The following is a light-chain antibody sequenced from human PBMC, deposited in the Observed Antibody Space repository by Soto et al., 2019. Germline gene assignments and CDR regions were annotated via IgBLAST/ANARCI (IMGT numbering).Light chain of an antibody. V-gene: IGKV1-39*01. Sequence: DIQMTQSPSSLSASVGDRVTITCRAGQSISTSLNWYQQKTGKAPKLLINAASSLQSGVPSRFSGSGSGTDFTLTISRLQPEDFANYYCQQSYSTPTFGGGTKVEIK. CDR2: AAS. J-gene: IGKJ4*01. CDR3: QQSYSTPT. CDR1: QSISTS.